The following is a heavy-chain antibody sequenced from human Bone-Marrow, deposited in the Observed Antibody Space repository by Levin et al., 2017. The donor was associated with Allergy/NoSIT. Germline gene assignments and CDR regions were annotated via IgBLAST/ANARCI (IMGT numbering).Heavy chain of an antibody. CDR1: GGSFSGYY. D-gene: IGHD5-12*01. Sequence: PSETLSLTCAVYGGSFSGYYWSWIRQPPGKGLEWIGEINHSGSTNYNPSLKSRVTISVDTSKNQFSLKLSSVTAADTAVYYCAEHIVATTGEGYSSMPFRRDNWFDPWGQGTLVTVSS. CDR2: INHSGST. V-gene: IGHV4-34*01. J-gene: IGHJ5*02. CDR3: AEHIVATTGEGYSSMPFRRDNWFDP.